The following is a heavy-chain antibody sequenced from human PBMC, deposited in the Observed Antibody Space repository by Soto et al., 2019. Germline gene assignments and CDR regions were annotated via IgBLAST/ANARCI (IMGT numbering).Heavy chain of an antibody. V-gene: IGHV1-69*13. J-gene: IGHJ3*02. CDR3: ARGYSGSYGHAFDI. Sequence: ASVKVSCKASGGTFSSYAISWVRQAPGQGLEWMGGIIPIFGTANYAQKFQGRVTITADESTSTAYMELSSLRSEDTAVYYCARGYSGSYGHAFDIWGQGTIVTASS. CDR2: IIPIFGTA. D-gene: IGHD1-26*01. CDR1: GGTFSSYA.